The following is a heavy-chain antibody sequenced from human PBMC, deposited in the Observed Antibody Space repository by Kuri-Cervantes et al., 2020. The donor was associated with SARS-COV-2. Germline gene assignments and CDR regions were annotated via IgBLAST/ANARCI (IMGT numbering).Heavy chain of an antibody. CDR2: ISWNSGSI. V-gene: IGHV3-9*03. Sequence: SLKISCAASGFTFDDYAMHWVRLAPGKGLEWVSGISWNSGSIGYADSVKGRFTISRDNAKNSLYLQMNSLRAEDMALYYCAKGPAYDFSTYYFDYWGQGTLVTVSS. CDR3: AKGPAYDFSTYYFDY. D-gene: IGHD3-3*01. J-gene: IGHJ4*02. CDR1: GFTFDDYA.